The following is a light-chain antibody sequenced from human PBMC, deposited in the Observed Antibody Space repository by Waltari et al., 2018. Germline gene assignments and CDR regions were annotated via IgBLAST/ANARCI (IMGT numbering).Light chain of an antibody. CDR1: QRISNY. Sequence: DIQMTQSPSSLSASVGDRVTITCRASQRISNYLNWYQQHPGKAPKLLFYAASTLQSGAPSMFSGSGSGTDFTLTSSSLQPKDFATYYCQQSYNTPTLCPGTKVEI. V-gene: IGKV1-39*01. J-gene: IGKJ3*01. CDR3: QQSYNTPT. CDR2: AAS.